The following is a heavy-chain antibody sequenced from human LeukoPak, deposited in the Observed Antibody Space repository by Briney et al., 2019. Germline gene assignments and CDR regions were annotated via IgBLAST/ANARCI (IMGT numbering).Heavy chain of an antibody. Sequence: SQTLSLTCTVSGGSISSGGYYWSWIRQHPGKGLEWIGYIYYSGSTNYNPSLKSRVTISVDTSKNQFSLKLSSVTAADTAVYYCARGSGEHYDILTGYYYYYYMDVWGKGTTVTVSS. J-gene: IGHJ6*03. CDR1: GGSISSGGYY. D-gene: IGHD3-9*01. V-gene: IGHV4-31*03. CDR2: IYYSGST. CDR3: ARGSGEHYDILTGYYYYYYMDV.